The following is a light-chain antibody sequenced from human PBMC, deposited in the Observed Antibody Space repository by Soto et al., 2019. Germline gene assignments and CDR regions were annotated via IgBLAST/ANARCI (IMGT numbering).Light chain of an antibody. CDR3: LQGYQYPHT. V-gene: IGKV1-6*01. Sequence: AIQMTQFPSSLSAFVGDRVTITCRASQGIRSDLGWYQQRPGKAPKLLIYASSNFQSGVPSRFSGSGSGTDFTLTSGSLQTEDFATYYCLQGYQYPHTFGGGTKVDIK. CDR2: ASS. CDR1: QGIRSD. J-gene: IGKJ4*01.